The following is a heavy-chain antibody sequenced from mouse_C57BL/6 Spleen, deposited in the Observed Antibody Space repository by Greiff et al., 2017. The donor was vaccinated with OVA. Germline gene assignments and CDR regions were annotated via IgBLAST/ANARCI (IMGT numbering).Heavy chain of an antibody. CDR2: IYPRSGNT. V-gene: IGHV1-81*01. Sequence: VQLVESGAELARPGASVKLSCKASGYTFTSYGISWVKQRTGQGLEWIGEIYPRSGNTYYNEKFKGKATLTADKSSSTAYMALRSLTSEDSAVYCCARGDYGSNYYAMDYWGQGTSVTVSS. CDR1: GYTFTSYG. J-gene: IGHJ4*01. CDR3: ARGDYGSNYYAMDY. D-gene: IGHD1-1*01.